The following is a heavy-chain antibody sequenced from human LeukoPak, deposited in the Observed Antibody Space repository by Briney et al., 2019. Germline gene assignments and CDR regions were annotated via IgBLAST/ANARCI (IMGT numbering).Heavy chain of an antibody. CDR2: INHSGST. Sequence: GSLRLSCAASGFTFSNPWMSWVRQPPGKGLEWIGEINHSGSTNYNPSLKSRVTISVDTSKNQFSLKLSSVTAADTAVYYCARGCRDGYNFQCVWGQGTMVTVSS. D-gene: IGHD5-24*01. V-gene: IGHV4-34*01. CDR3: ARGCRDGYNFQCV. CDR1: GFTFSNPW. J-gene: IGHJ3*01.